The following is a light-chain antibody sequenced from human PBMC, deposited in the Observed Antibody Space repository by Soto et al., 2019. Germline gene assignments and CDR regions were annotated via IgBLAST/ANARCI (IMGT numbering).Light chain of an antibody. CDR3: QQYNSYWT. Sequence: DIQMTQSPSTLSASVGDRVTITCRASQSISSWLAWYQQKPGKAPKLLIYKASTLKSGVQSRFSGSGSGAEFTLTISRLQPDDFATYYCQQYNSYWTFGQGNKVEIK. CDR2: KAS. CDR1: QSISSW. V-gene: IGKV1-5*03. J-gene: IGKJ1*01.